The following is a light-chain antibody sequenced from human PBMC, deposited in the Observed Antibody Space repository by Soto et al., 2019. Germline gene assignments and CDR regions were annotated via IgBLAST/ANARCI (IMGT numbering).Light chain of an antibody. CDR2: EVS. CDR1: STDVGGYNY. CDR3: SSYTSSSTWV. V-gene: IGLV2-14*01. Sequence: QSALTQPASVSGSPGQSITIPCTGTSTDVGGYNYVSWYQQHPGKAPKLLIYEVSNRPSGVSDRFSGSKYGNTASLTISGLQAEDEADYYCSSYTSSSTWVFGGGTKLTVL. J-gene: IGLJ2*01.